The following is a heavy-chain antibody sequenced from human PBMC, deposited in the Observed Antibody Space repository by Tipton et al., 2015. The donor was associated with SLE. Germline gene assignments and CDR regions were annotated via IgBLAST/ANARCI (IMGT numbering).Heavy chain of an antibody. D-gene: IGHD6-13*01. CDR3: ASDFIAAADEEDAFDI. CDR1: GGSLSSSRFY. CDR2: IYYSGST. V-gene: IGHV4-39*07. J-gene: IGHJ3*02. Sequence: TLSLTCTVSGGSLSSSRFYWGWIRQPPGKGLEWIGSIYYSGSTNYNPSLKSRVTISVDTSKNQFSLKLSSVTAADTAVYYCASDFIAAADEEDAFDIWGQGTMVTVSS.